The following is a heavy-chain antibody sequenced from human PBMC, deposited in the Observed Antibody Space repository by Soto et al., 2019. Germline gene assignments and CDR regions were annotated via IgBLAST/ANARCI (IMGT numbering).Heavy chain of an antibody. CDR1: GFTFSHHG. CDR2: IWSDGSNK. CDR3: ATDGAKFYGMDV. J-gene: IGHJ6*02. D-gene: IGHD3-16*01. Sequence: VGSLRLSCAASGFTFSHHGIHWVRQAPGKGLEWMTMIWSDGSNKEYADSVKGRFTISRDNAKNSLYLQMNSLRADDTAVYYCATDGAKFYGMDVWGHGTTVTVSS. V-gene: IGHV3-33*01.